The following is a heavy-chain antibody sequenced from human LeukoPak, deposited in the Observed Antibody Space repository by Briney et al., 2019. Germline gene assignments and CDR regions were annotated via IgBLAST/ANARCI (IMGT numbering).Heavy chain of an antibody. CDR1: GGSISSSSYY. D-gene: IGHD6-19*01. CDR2: MYYTGAT. Sequence: SETLSLTCSVSGGSISSSSYYWAWLRQPPKKGLEWFGDMYYTGATYYNLSLKSRVTMSVDTSKNQFSLELTSMTAADTAIYYCARRGSSGWYQAFDLWGQGTLVTVSS. J-gene: IGHJ4*02. V-gene: IGHV4-39*01. CDR3: ARRGSSGWYQAFDL.